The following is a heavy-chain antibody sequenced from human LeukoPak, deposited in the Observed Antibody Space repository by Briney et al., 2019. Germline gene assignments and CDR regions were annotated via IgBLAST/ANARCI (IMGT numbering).Heavy chain of an antibody. Sequence: ASVKVSCKVSGYTLTELSMHWVRQAPGKGLEWMGGFDPEDGETIYAQKFQGRVTMTEDTSTDTAYMELSSLRSEDTAVYYCATLNYYYDSSGYWYYFDYWGQGTLVTVSS. CDR2: FDPEDGET. CDR3: ATLNYYYDSSGYWYYFDY. D-gene: IGHD3-22*01. CDR1: GYTLTELS. J-gene: IGHJ4*02. V-gene: IGHV1-24*01.